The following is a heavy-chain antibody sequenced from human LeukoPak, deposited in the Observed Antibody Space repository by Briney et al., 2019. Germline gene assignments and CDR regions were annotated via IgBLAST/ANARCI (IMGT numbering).Heavy chain of an antibody. CDR2: VNWNSVNI. D-gene: IGHD6-19*01. CDR1: GFNFDDFA. J-gene: IGHJ4*02. CDR3: VKDTVPGWPGGLFDR. V-gene: IGHV3-9*01. Sequence: PGGSLRLSCEGSGFNFDDFAMHWVRQVPGKGLEWVAGVNWNSVNIAYVDSVKGRFTISRGNAKRSLYLQMNSLRGDDTALYYCVKDTVPGWPGGLFDRWGQGIQVTVSS.